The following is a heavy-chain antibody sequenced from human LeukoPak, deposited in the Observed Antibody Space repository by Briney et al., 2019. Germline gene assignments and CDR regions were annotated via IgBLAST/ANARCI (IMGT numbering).Heavy chain of an antibody. CDR2: INPSGGST. CDR1: GYTFTSYY. Sequence: ASVKVSCKASGYTFTSYYMHWVRQAPGQGLEWMGIINPSGGSTSYAQKFQGRVTMTRDMSTSTVYMELSSLRSEDTAVYYCAREYSSSGSNPYYYYYMDVWGKGTTVTVSS. CDR3: AREYSSSGSNPYYYYYMDV. V-gene: IGHV1-46*01. D-gene: IGHD6-6*01. J-gene: IGHJ6*03.